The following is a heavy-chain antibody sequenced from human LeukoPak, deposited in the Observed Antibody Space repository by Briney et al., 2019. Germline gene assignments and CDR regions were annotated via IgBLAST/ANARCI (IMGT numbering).Heavy chain of an antibody. D-gene: IGHD2-15*01. J-gene: IGHJ5*02. CDR1: GFPFSSYA. Sequence: GGSLSLSYAASGFPFSSYAMSWVRQAPGKGLEWVSAISGSGGSTYYADSVKGRFTISRDNSKNTLYLQMNSLRAEDTAVYYCAKDQGGYCSGGSCYSGFDPWGQGTLVTVSS. CDR2: ISGSGGST. V-gene: IGHV3-23*01. CDR3: AKDQGGYCSGGSCYSGFDP.